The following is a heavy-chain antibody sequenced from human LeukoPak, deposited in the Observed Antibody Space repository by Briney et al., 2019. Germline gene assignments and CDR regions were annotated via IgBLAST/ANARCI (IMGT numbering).Heavy chain of an antibody. CDR2: ISGSGGST. Sequence: GGSLRLSCAVSGFTFSSYAMSWVRQAPGKGLEWVSAISGSGGSTYYADSVKGRFTISRDNSKNTLYLQMNSLRAEDTAVYYCAKQNWGSVGFDYWGQGTLVTVSS. CDR3: AKQNWGSVGFDY. V-gene: IGHV3-23*01. D-gene: IGHD7-27*01. J-gene: IGHJ4*02. CDR1: GFTFSSYA.